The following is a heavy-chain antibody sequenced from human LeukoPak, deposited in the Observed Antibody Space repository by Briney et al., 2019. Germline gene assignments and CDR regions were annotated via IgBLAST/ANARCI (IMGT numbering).Heavy chain of an antibody. Sequence: GGSLRLSCAASGFTFSSYGMHWVRQAPGKGLEWVAVISYDGSNKYYADSVKGRFTISRDNSKNTLYLQMNSLRAEDTAVYYCAKDRGVVAGLGHYYGMDVWGQGTTVTVSS. D-gene: IGHD6-19*01. CDR1: GFTFSSYG. J-gene: IGHJ6*02. CDR3: AKDRGVVAGLGHYYGMDV. V-gene: IGHV3-30*18. CDR2: ISYDGSNK.